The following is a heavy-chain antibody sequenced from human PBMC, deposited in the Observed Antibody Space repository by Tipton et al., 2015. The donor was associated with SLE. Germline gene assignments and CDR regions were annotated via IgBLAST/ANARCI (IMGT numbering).Heavy chain of an antibody. CDR3: ARPYSGSRWDYYYYMDV. J-gene: IGHJ6*03. D-gene: IGHD1-26*01. Sequence: QLVQSGAEVKKPGASVKVSCKASGYTFTSYGISWVRQAPGQGLEWMGRIIPILGIANYAQKFQGRVTITADKSTSTAYMELSSLRSDDTAVYYCARPYSGSRWDYYYYMDVWGKGTTVTVSS. CDR2: IIPILGIA. V-gene: IGHV1-69*09. CDR1: GYTFTSYG.